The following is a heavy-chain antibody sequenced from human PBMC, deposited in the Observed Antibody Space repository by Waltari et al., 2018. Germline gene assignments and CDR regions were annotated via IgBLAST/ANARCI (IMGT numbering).Heavy chain of an antibody. Sequence: EVHLVESGGGLVQPGGSLRHSGAASGLTLTGYWMSWVRQAPGKGPEWVAKIHKDGSEKNYVDYVKGRFTISRDNAKDSVYLQMNSLRADDTAMYYCVRDHWGPDYWGQGTLVTVSS. D-gene: IGHD7-27*01. J-gene: IGHJ4*02. CDR1: GLTLTGYW. CDR3: VRDHWGPDY. CDR2: IHKDGSEK. V-gene: IGHV3-7*01.